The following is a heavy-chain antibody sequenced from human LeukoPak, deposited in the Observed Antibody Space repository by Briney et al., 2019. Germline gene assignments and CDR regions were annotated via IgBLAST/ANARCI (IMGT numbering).Heavy chain of an antibody. Sequence: TSETLSLTCAVSGRPFSGYFWSWIRQSSGKGLEWIGEIHNSGTTNYNPSLNSRVTISEDTSKNQFYLNLSSVTAADTAVYYCARRYYYNLGSFPFDFWGQGTLVTVSS. D-gene: IGHD3-10*01. CDR2: IHNSGTT. CDR3: ARRYYYNLGSFPFDF. V-gene: IGHV4-34*01. J-gene: IGHJ4*02. CDR1: GRPFSGYF.